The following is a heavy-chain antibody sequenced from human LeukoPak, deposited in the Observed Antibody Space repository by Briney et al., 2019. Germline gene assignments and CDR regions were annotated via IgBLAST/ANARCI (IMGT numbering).Heavy chain of an antibody. D-gene: IGHD3-10*01. CDR1: GYTFTSYD. CDR2: MNPNSGNT. J-gene: IGHJ6*02. CDR3: RVWFGELLSYYYYGMDV. Sequence: ASVKVSCKASGYTFTSYDINWVRQATGQGLEWMGWMNPNSGNTGYAQKFQGRVTMTRNTSISTAYMELSSLRSEDTAVYYCRVWFGELLSYYYYGMDVWGQGTTVTVSS. V-gene: IGHV1-8*01.